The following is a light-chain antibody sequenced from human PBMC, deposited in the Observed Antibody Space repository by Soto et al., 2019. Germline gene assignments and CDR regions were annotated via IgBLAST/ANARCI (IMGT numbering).Light chain of an antibody. V-gene: IGLV3-27*01. CDR2: KDS. CDR3: YSAADNNRV. Sequence: YELTQPSSVSVSPGQTARITCSGDVLAKKYARWFQQKPGQAPVLVIYKDSERPSGIPERFSGSSSGTTVTLTISGAQVEDEADYYCYSAADNNRVFGGGTKVTVL. J-gene: IGLJ3*02. CDR1: VLAKKY.